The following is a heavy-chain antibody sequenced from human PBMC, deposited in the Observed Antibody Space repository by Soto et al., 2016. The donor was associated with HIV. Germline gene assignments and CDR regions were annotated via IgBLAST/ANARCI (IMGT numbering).Heavy chain of an antibody. V-gene: IGHV4-34*01. CDR2: INHSGST. CDR1: GGSFSGYY. Sequence: VQLQQWGAGLLKPSETLSLTCAVYGGSFSGYYWSWIRQPPGKGLEWIGEINHSGSTNYNPSLKSRVTISVDTSNNQFSLKLSSVTAADTAVYYCARLAVGATILPNYYYYYMDVWGKGTTVTVSS. D-gene: IGHD1-26*01. J-gene: IGHJ6*03. CDR3: ARLAVGATILPNYYYYYMDV.